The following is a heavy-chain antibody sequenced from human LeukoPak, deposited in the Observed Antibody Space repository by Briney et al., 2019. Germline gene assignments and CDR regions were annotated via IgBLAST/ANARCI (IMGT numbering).Heavy chain of an antibody. J-gene: IGHJ4*02. Sequence: SVKVSCKASGFTFSSYAISWVRQAPGQGLEWMGRMIHVLSIENYAQRFQGRVTFMADTSTSTVYMELSSLTSEDTAVYYCARGYYDISTGEGGSFDHWGQGTLVTVSS. V-gene: IGHV1-69*04. CDR3: ARGYYDISTGEGGSFDH. D-gene: IGHD3-9*01. CDR1: GFTFSSYA. CDR2: MIHVLSIE.